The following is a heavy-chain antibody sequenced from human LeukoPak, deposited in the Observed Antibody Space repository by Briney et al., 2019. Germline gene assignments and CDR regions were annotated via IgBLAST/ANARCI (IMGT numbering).Heavy chain of an antibody. D-gene: IGHD4-23*01. CDR2: IYYRGST. CDR1: GGSISSYY. J-gene: IGHJ4*02. Sequence: SETLSLTCTVSGGSISSYYWSWIRRPPGKGLEWIGYIYYRGSTNYNPSLKSRVTISVDTSKNQFSLKLSSVTAADTAVYYCAREPLGDYGANSASDYWGQGTLVTVSS. CDR3: AREPLGDYGANSASDY. V-gene: IGHV4-59*01.